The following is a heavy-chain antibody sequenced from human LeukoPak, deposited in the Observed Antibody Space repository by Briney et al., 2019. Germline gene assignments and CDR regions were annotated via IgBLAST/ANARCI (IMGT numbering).Heavy chain of an antibody. J-gene: IGHJ3*02. D-gene: IGHD6-13*01. CDR2: IHSSGST. V-gene: IGHV4-4*07. CDR1: GGSISSHY. CDR3: ATSIAVAGWLEGAFDI. Sequence: SETLSLTCTVSGGSISSHYWSWIRQPAGKGLEWIGRIHSSGSTNYNPSLKSRATMSLDTSKKQFSLKLSPVTAADTAVYYCATSIAVAGWLEGAFDIWGQGTMVTVSS.